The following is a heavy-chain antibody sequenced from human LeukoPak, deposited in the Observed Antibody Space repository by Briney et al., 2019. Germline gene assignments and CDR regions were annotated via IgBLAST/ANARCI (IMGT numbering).Heavy chain of an antibody. CDR2: INPNSGGT. Sequence: ASVKVSRKASGYTFDYYIHWVRQAPGQGLEWMGWINPNSGGTKYAQKFQGRVTLTRDTSISTAYMELGSLRSDDTAVYYCARGGHGHNFDYWGQGTLVTVSS. CDR1: GYTFDYY. D-gene: IGHD3-10*01. J-gene: IGHJ4*02. CDR3: ARGGHGHNFDY. V-gene: IGHV1-2*02.